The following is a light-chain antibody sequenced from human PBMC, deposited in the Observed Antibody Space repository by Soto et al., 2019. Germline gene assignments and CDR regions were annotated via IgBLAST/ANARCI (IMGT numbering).Light chain of an antibody. V-gene: IGLV2-8*01. CDR3: SSYAGNNVVI. CDR1: SSDVGGYNY. Sequence: QSALTQPPSASGSPRQSVTISCTGTSSDVGGYNYVSWYQQHPGKVPKLLIYEVTRWPSGVPDRFSGSKSGNTASLTVSALQAEDEAHYYCSSYAGNNVVIFGGGTKVTVL. CDR2: EVT. J-gene: IGLJ2*01.